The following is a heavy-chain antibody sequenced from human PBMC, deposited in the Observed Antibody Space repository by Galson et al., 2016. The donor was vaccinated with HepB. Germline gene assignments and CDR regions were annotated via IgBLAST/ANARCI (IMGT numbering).Heavy chain of an antibody. D-gene: IGHD3-3*01. CDR1: GFTFSGSA. CDR3: ARPRYDFWRRGMDV. J-gene: IGHJ6*02. CDR2: IRSNANSYAT. V-gene: IGHV3-73*01. Sequence: SLRLSCAASGFTFSGSAIHWVRQASGKGLEWVGRIRSNANSYATAYAASLKGRFTISRDNAKNSLYLHMNSLRAEDTDVYYCARPRYDFWRRGMDVWGQGTTVTVSS.